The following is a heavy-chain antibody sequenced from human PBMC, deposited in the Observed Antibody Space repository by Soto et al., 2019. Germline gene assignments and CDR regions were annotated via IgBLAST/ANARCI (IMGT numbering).Heavy chain of an antibody. Sequence: QVQLQESGPGLVKPSQTLSLTCSVSGGSISRGDHSWTWIRQPPGKGLEWIGSINYSGSPYYIPSLKSRVNMSVDTSKNQFSLKLTSVTAADPAVYFCARGQQLFDYWGRGTLVTVSS. D-gene: IGHD1-1*01. V-gene: IGHV4-30-4*01. CDR2: INYSGSP. CDR3: ARGQQLFDY. CDR1: GGSISRGDHS. J-gene: IGHJ4*02.